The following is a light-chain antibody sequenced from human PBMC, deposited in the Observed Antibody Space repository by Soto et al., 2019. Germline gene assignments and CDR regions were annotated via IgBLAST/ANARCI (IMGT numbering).Light chain of an antibody. CDR1: QSVSSNY. CDR2: AAS. V-gene: IGKV3-20*01. CDR3: QKYGSAFT. Sequence: EIVLTQSPGTLSLSPGERATLSCRASQSVSSNYLAWYQHKPGQGPRLLIYAASSRATGIPDRFSGSGSGTYFTLTISRLEPEDFALYYCQKYGSAFTFGPGTKVEIK. J-gene: IGKJ3*01.